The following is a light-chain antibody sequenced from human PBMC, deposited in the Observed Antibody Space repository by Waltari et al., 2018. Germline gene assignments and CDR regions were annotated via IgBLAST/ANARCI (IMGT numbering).Light chain of an antibody. CDR2: EVS. CDR1: SSDVGGHNY. Sequence: QSALTQPASVSGSPGPSITITCTGTSSDVGGHNYVSWYQQYPGKAPKVIIYEVSNRPSGVSNRFSGSKSGNTASLTISGLQAEDEADYYCSSYSSSSPLWVFGGGTKLTVL. CDR3: SSYSSSSPLWV. V-gene: IGLV2-14*01. J-gene: IGLJ3*02.